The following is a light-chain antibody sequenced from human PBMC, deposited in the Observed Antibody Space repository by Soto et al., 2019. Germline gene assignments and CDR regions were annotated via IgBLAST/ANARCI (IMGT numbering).Light chain of an antibody. CDR2: EAS. J-gene: IGKJ1*01. CDR3: QQYKSYKGT. V-gene: IGKV1-5*03. Sequence: DIQMTQSPSALSASVGDIVTLTCRASRSISTWLAWYQQKSGKAPKLLIYEASSLGSGVPSRFSGSGSGTEFTLTISSLQPDDFATYYCQQYKSYKGTFGQGTKVDIK. CDR1: RSISTW.